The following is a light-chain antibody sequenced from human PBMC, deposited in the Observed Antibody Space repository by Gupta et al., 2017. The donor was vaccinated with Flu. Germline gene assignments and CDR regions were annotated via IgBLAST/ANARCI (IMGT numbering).Light chain of an antibody. J-gene: IGKJ2*03. CDR2: RAF. Sequence: EVVLTQSPGTLSLSPGDTATLSCRASESISTRPLAWYQQKPGQAPRLLIYRAFYRATGVPDRFSGSGSGTDFTLTITRLEPEDFAVYFCQQFGSSPLYSFGQGTKLEIK. CDR3: QQFGSSPLYS. CDR1: ESISTRP. V-gene: IGKV3-20*01.